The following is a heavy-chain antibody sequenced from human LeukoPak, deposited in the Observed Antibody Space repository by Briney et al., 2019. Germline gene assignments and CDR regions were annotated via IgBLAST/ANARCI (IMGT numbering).Heavy chain of an antibody. CDR2: IRSDSGT. D-gene: IGHD4-17*01. J-gene: IGHJ4*02. Sequence: GGSLRLSCAASGLTVSSNYMTWVRQAPGKGLQWVSIIRSDSGTDYADSVKGRFTISRDSSNNTVFLQMNSLRVEDTAVYYCARDLSHGLFDYWGQGTLVTVSS. CDR1: GLTVSSNY. CDR3: ARDLSHGLFDY. V-gene: IGHV3-66*01.